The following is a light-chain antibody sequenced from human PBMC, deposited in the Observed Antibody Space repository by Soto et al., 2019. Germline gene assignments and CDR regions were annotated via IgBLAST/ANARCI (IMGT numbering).Light chain of an antibody. CDR2: GAS. V-gene: IGKV3D-15*01. Sequence: EIVFTHSPVTLSLSPGERVTLSFMASQSVSSAYLAWYQQKRGQAPRLLIYGASNRATGIPARFSGSGSGTEFTLTISSLQSEDFAVYYCQQYNNWPPITCGQGTRREIK. CDR1: QSVSSAY. CDR3: QQYNNWPPIT. J-gene: IGKJ5*01.